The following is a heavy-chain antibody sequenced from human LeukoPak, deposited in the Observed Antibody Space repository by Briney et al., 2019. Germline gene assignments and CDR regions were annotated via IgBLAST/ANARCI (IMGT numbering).Heavy chain of an antibody. V-gene: IGHV4-59*01. CDR1: GGSISAYD. D-gene: IGHD3-22*01. CDR2: VYYTGST. CDR3: ARALDYYDSSGAGGFDI. J-gene: IGHJ3*02. Sequence: SETLSLSCSVSGGSISAYDWNWIRQPPGKGLEWIGYVYYTGSTTYNPSLKSRFTISLDTSKKQFSLRLSSVAAADTAVYHCARALDYYDSSGAGGFDIWGQGTMVTVSS.